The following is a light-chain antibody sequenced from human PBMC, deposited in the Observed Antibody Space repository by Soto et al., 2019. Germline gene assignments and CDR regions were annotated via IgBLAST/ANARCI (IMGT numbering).Light chain of an antibody. Sequence: QSALTQPASVSGSPGQSITISCTGTSNDIGGYNFVSWYQQHPGKAPKLIIYDVSDRPSGVSNRFSGSKSGNTASLTISGLHAEDEADYCCSSYRSITTSYVFGAGTKLTVL. CDR1: SNDIGGYNF. CDR3: SSYRSITTSYV. V-gene: IGLV2-14*01. J-gene: IGLJ1*01. CDR2: DVS.